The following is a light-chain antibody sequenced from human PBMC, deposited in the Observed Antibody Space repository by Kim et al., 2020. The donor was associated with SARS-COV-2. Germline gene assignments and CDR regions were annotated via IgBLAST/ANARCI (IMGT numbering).Light chain of an antibody. J-gene: IGLJ2*01. CDR1: NNDIGGYNY. V-gene: IGLV2-14*03. CDR3: GSYTSGATII. Sequence: GQTVTSSCRERNNDIGGYNYVTGYQQHPGKAPKLMVYDFSSRPSGVSHRFSGSKSGNTASLTISGLQADDEADYYCGSYTSGATIIFGGGTQLTVL. CDR2: DFS.